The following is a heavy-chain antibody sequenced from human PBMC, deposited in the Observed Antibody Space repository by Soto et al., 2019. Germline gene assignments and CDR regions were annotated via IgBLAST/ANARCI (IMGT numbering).Heavy chain of an antibody. CDR1: GGTFSSYT. Sequence: SVKVSCKASGGTFSSYTISWVRQAPGQGLEWMGRIIPILGIANYAQKFQGRVTITADKSTSTAYMELSSLRSEDTAVYYCARDRAPIAVDLFDYWGQGTLVTVSS. D-gene: IGHD6-19*01. CDR3: ARDRAPIAVDLFDY. CDR2: IIPILGIA. J-gene: IGHJ4*02. V-gene: IGHV1-69*04.